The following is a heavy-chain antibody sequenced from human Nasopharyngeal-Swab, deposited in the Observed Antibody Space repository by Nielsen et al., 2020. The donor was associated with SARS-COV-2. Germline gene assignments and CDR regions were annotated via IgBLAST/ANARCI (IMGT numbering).Heavy chain of an antibody. V-gene: IGHV3-13*05. CDR2: IGIAGDP. J-gene: IGHJ6*03. CDR1: GFTFSTYD. Sequence: GESLKISCAASGFTFSTYDMHWVRQVTGKGLEWVSAIGIAGDPYYAGSVKGRFTISRENAKYSFYLQMNSLRAGDTAVYYCARGGRGSQYYMDVWGKGTTVTVSS. CDR3: ARGGRGSQYYMDV. D-gene: IGHD1-26*01.